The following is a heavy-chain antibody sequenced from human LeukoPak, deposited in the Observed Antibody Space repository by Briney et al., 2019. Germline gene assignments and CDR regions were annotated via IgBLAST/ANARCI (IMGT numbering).Heavy chain of an antibody. J-gene: IGHJ4*02. Sequence: PSETLSLTCTVSGGSISRGDYYWSWIRQPPGKGLEWIGYIYYSGTTYYNPSLKSRLTISVDTSKNQFPLNLSSVTAADTAVYYCVRDYGPNLYYFEYWGQGSLVTVSS. CDR2: IYYSGTT. D-gene: IGHD4-17*01. CDR1: GGSISRGDYY. CDR3: VRDYGPNLYYFEY. V-gene: IGHV4-30-4*01.